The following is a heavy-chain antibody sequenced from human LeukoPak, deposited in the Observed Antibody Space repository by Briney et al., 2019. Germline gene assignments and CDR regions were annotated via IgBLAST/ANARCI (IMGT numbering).Heavy chain of an antibody. CDR1: GGSLSSNDW. Sequence: SGTLSLTCAVSGGSLSSNDWWSWVRHPPGKGVEWVGESYHSGNTYYNPSLKSRVTISVDKSKNQFALKLSSVTAGDTAVYYCARRETSYFFDYWGQGTVVTVSS. D-gene: IGHD1-26*01. CDR3: ARRETSYFFDY. J-gene: IGHJ4*02. V-gene: IGHV4-4*02. CDR2: SYHSGNT.